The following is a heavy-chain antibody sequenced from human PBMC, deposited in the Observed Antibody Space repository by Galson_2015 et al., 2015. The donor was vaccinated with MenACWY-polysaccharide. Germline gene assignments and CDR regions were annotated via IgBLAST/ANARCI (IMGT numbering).Heavy chain of an antibody. J-gene: IGHJ3*02. D-gene: IGHD3-22*01. Sequence: SLRLSCAASGFTFDDYAMHWVRQAPGKGLEWVSGISWNSGSIGYADSVKGRFTISRDNAKNSLYLQMNSLRAEDTALYYCAKDSLYYDSRGYDAFDIWGQGTMVTVSS. CDR3: AKDSLYYDSRGYDAFDI. CDR2: ISWNSGSI. V-gene: IGHV3-9*01. CDR1: GFTFDDYA.